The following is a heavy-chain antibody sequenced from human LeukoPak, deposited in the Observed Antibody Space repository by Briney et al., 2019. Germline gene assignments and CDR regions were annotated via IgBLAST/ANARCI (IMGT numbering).Heavy chain of an antibody. V-gene: IGHV3-23*01. CDR1: GFTFNNYA. J-gene: IGHJ4*02. D-gene: IGHD4-23*01. CDR3: AKDERRGTVVVWDY. CDR2: ISSSGGST. Sequence: PGGSLRLSCVASGFTFNNYAMSWVRQAPGKGLEWVSAISSSGGSTFYADSVKGRFTISRDNSKNTLYLQMNSLRAEDTAVYYCAKDERRGTVVVWDYWGQGTLVTVSS.